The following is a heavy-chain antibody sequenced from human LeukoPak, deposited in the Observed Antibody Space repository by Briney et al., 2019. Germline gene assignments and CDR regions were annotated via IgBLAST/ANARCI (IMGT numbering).Heavy chain of an antibody. J-gene: IGHJ4*02. Sequence: PGESLRLSCAASGFTFDDYAMHWVRQAPGKGLEWVSLISGYCGGTYYADSVKCRFTISRDNSKNSLYLQMNSLSTEDTALYYCAKGGSGWSYSLDFWGQGTLVTVTS. D-gene: IGHD6-19*01. CDR2: ISGYCGGT. CDR3: AKGGSGWSYSLDF. CDR1: GFTFDDYA. V-gene: IGHV3-43*02.